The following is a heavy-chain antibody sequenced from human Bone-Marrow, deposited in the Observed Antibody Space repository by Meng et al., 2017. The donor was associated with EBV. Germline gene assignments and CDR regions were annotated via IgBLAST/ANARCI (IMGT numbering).Heavy chain of an antibody. CDR2: INHSGST. V-gene: IGHV4-34*01. D-gene: IGHD6-6*01. CDR1: GGSFSGYY. Sequence: QVHVHQWGAGLLKPSGTWSLPGAVYGGSFSGYYWSWIRQPPGKGLEWIGEINHSGSTNYNPSLKSRLTISVDTSKSQFSLKLSSVTAADTAVYYCARGGRASARAGVGHDFWGQGTLVTVSS. CDR3: ARGGRASARAGVGHDF. J-gene: IGHJ4*02.